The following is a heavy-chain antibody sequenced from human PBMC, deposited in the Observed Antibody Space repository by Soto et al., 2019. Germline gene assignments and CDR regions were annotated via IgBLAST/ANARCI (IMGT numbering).Heavy chain of an antibody. CDR2: IYYTGST. CDR3: ARLVLLYFGETDSPDY. J-gene: IGHJ4*02. D-gene: IGHD3-10*01. Sequence: SETLSLTCTVSGGSISSSSYYWGWIRQPPGKVLEYIGSIYYTGSTYYNPSLKRRVTISVDPSKNQFSLKLRSVTAADTAVYYCARLVLLYFGETDSPDYWGQGTLVTVSS. CDR1: GGSISSSSYY. V-gene: IGHV4-39*01.